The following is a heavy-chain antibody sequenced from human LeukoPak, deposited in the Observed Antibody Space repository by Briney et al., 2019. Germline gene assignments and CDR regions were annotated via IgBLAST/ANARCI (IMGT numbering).Heavy chain of an antibody. CDR2: INHSGST. D-gene: IGHD3-22*01. CDR3: AWEWMSYDSRLDY. J-gene: IGHJ4*02. V-gene: IGHV4-34*01. CDR1: GGSFSGYY. Sequence: SETLSLTCAVYGGSFSGYYWSWIRQPPGKGLEWIGEINHSGSTNYNPSLKSRVTISVDTSKNQFSLKLSSVTAADTAVYYCAWEWMSYDSRLDYWGQGTLVTVSP.